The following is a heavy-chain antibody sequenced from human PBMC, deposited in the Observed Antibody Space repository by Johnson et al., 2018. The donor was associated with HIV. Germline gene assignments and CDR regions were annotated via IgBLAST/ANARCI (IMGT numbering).Heavy chain of an antibody. Sequence: EQLVESGGGVVRPGGSLRLSCAASGFTFDDYGMSWVRQAPGKGLEWVSGINWHGGSPGYADSVKGRFTISRDNSKNTLYLQMNSLRAEDTAVYYCARVMGATQVMGAFDIWGQGTMVTVSS. J-gene: IGHJ3*02. CDR3: ARVMGATQVMGAFDI. CDR2: INWHGGSP. V-gene: IGHV3-20*04. CDR1: GFTFDDYG. D-gene: IGHD1-26*01.